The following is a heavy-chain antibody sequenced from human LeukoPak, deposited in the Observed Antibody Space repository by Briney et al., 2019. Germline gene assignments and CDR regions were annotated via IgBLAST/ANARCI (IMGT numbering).Heavy chain of an antibody. V-gene: IGHV3-23*01. CDR3: AKDCSSTSCYQGRWFDP. CDR2: ISGSGGST. D-gene: IGHD2-2*01. J-gene: IGHJ5*02. Sequence: GGSLRLSCAASGFTFSSYAMSWVRQAPGKGLEWVSAISGSGGSTYYADSVKGRFTISRDNSKNTLYLQMNSLRAEDTAVYYCAKDCSSTSCYQGRWFDPWAREPWSPSPQ. CDR1: GFTFSSYA.